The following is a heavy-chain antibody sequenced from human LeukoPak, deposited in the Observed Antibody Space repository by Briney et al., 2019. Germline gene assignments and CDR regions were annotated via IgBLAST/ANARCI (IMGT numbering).Heavy chain of an antibody. J-gene: IGHJ4*02. D-gene: IGHD4-23*01. Sequence: GESLKISCQASGYSFATYWIGWVRQMPGKGLEWMGIIYPCDSDTTYNPSFQGQVSISADKSIRTAYLQWSSLKASDTAMYYCARLAYGSNTVRYFDYWGQGTLVTVSS. CDR3: ARLAYGSNTVRYFDY. V-gene: IGHV5-51*01. CDR2: IYPCDSDT. CDR1: GYSFATYW.